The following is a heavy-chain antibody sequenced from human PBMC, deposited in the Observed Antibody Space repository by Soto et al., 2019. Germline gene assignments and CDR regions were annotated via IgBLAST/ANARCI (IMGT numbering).Heavy chain of an antibody. CDR2: TSPESDKA. CDR3: TRDLFFISPSTVTTDAH. D-gene: IGHD4-17*01. CDR1: GYTFTSFG. Sequence: VQLVQSGAEVKKPGASVRVSCKASGYTFTSFGLIWVRQALGQGPEWMGWTSPESDKATYAHKFQGRSTMTTDTSTNTAYMDLRSLRSDDTAVYYCTRDLFFISPSTVTTDAHRGQVTVVSVS. J-gene: IGHJ4*02. V-gene: IGHV1-18*01.